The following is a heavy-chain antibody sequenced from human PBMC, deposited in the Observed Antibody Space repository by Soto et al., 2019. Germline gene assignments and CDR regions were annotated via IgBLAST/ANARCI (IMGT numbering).Heavy chain of an antibody. CDR1: GFSLSASGVG. CDR3: AHSIVIVPATTFDY. J-gene: IGHJ4*02. V-gene: IGHV2-5*01. D-gene: IGHD2-2*01. CDR2: HYYNDDK. Sequence: QITLKASGPTLVKPTQPLTLTCTFSGFSLSASGVGVGWLRHPPRKALEWLELHYYNDDKHYSPSLKTRLTITNDTSKNQVVPTMTNMDPVDTATYYCAHSIVIVPATTFDYWCQGTLVTVSS.